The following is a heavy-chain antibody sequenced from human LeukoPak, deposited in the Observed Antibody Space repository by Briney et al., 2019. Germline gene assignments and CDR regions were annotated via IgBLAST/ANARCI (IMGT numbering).Heavy chain of an antibody. Sequence: TGGSLRLSCAASGFTFSSYWMHWVRQAPGKGLVWVSRINSDGSSTSYADSVKGRFTISRDNAKNTLYLQMNSLRAEDTAVYYCAREWAYYDILTPNGMDVWGQGTTVTVSS. CDR2: INSDGSST. CDR1: GFTFSSYW. J-gene: IGHJ6*02. D-gene: IGHD3-9*01. V-gene: IGHV3-74*01. CDR3: AREWAYYDILTPNGMDV.